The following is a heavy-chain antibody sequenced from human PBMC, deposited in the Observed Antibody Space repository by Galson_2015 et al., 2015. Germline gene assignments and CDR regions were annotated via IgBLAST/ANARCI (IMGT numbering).Heavy chain of an antibody. V-gene: IGHV1-18*04. Sequence: SVKVSCKASGYSFSSYGVSWVRQAPGQGLEWMGWISGQNGHTEYAQKFQGKVFMTTDTSTSTAYMDLRSLRYDDTAVYYCARSRGSLPRLRFDSWGLGTLVSVSS. D-gene: IGHD5-12*01. CDR2: ISGQNGHT. J-gene: IGHJ5*01. CDR1: GYSFSSYG. CDR3: ARSRGSLPRLRFDS.